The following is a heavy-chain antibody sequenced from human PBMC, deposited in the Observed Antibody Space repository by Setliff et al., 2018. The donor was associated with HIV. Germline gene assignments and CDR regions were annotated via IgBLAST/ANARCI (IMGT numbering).Heavy chain of an antibody. J-gene: IGHJ4*02. CDR2: ILYDGSYK. CDR1: GFTFSSYG. D-gene: IGHD6-13*01. Sequence: GGSLRLSCAASGFTFSSYGMHWVRQAPGKGLEWVSSILYDGSYKYYTDSVKGRFTISRDNSKNTLYLQMSTLRTEDTAVYYCAKNLYSSIWSPLDYWGQGTLDTVSS. V-gene: IGHV3-30*02. CDR3: AKNLYSSIWSPLDY.